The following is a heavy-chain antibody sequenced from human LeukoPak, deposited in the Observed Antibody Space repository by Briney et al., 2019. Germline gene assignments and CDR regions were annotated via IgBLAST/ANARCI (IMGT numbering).Heavy chain of an antibody. Sequence: SETLSLTCTVSGGSISSYYWSWIRQPPGKGLEWIGDIYYSGYTDYNPSLKSRVTISVDTSKNQFSLKLRSVTAADTAVYYCARETSQKGAHYMDVWGKGTTVTISS. V-gene: IGHV4-59*01. CDR3: ARETSQKGAHYMDV. CDR2: IYYSGYT. J-gene: IGHJ6*03. D-gene: IGHD3-16*01. CDR1: GGSISSYY.